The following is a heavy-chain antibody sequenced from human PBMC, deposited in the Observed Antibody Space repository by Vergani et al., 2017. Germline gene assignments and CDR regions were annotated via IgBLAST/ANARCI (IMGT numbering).Heavy chain of an antibody. CDR3: ARGRQNGNDAFDI. J-gene: IGHJ3*02. Sequence: QVQLVESGGGVVQPGRSLRLSCAASGFTFSSYGMHWVRQAPGKGLEWVAVIWYDGSNKYYADSVKGRFTISRDNSKNTLYLQMNSLRAEDTALYYCARGRQNGNDAFDIWGQGTMVTVSS. CDR1: GFTFSSYG. D-gene: IGHD1-1*01. CDR2: IWYDGSNK. V-gene: IGHV3-33*01.